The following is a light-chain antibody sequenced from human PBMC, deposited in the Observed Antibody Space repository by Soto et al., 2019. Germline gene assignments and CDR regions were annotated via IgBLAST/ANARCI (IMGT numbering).Light chain of an antibody. CDR3: QNYHSAPWT. CDR2: GAS. CDR1: QAISNF. V-gene: IGKV1-27*01. J-gene: IGKJ1*01. Sequence: IQMTQSPSTLSASVGDRVTITCRASQAISNFLACYQQKPGKVPKLLMYGASTLPSGVPSRFSGSGSGTDFTLTISSLQPEDVATYYCQNYHSAPWTFGQGTKVEIK.